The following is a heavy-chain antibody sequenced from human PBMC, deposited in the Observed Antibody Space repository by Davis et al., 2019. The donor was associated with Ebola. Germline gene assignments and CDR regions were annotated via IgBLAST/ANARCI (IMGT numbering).Heavy chain of an antibody. CDR3: ARRVYGDHFDY. Sequence: SETLSLTCTVSGGSIISSSSYWGWIRQPPRKGLEWIGSIYYSGITYYNPSLKSRVTISVDTSKNQFSLKLSSVTAADTAVYFCARRVYGDHFDYWGQGTLVTVSS. J-gene: IGHJ4*02. D-gene: IGHD4-17*01. V-gene: IGHV4-39*01. CDR2: IYYSGIT. CDR1: GGSIISSSSY.